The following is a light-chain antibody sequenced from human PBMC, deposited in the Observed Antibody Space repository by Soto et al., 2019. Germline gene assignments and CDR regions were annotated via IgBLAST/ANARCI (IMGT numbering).Light chain of an antibody. CDR2: KAS. J-gene: IGKJ1*01. V-gene: IGKV1-5*03. CDR3: QQYNSYPWT. Sequence: DIQMTQSPSTLSASVGDRVTITCRASQSISSWLAWYQQKHGKAPKLMIYKASSLESGVPSRVSGSGSGTEFTLTISSLQPDDFAPYYCQQYNSYPWTFGQGTKVEIK. CDR1: QSISSW.